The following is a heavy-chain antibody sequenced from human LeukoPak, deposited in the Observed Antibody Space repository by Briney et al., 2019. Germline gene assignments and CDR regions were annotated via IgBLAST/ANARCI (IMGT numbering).Heavy chain of an antibody. CDR1: GFTFRSYN. D-gene: IGHD6-19*01. CDR3: TREEYSSFWSTAGAFDI. J-gene: IGHJ3*02. V-gene: IGHV3-30*03. CDR2: ISKDGGFK. Sequence: GRSLRLSCAASGFTFRSYNMHWVRQAPGKGLEWVAAISKDGGFKYYADSVKGRFTISRDNSKNTLFLQMNSLIIEDTAVYYCTREEYSSFWSTAGAFDIWGQGTIITVSS.